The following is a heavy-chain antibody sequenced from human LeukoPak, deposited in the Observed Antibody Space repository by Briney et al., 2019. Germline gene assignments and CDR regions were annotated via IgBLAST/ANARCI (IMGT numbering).Heavy chain of an antibody. CDR1: GYTFTSYD. D-gene: IGHD6-13*01. Sequence: GASVKVSCKASGYTFTSYDINWVRQATGQGLEWMGWMNPNSGNTGYAQKFQGRVTMTRNTSLSTAYMELSSLRSEDTAVYYCARVGFSSWYLRAVGAHYYYMDVWGKGTTVTISS. CDR3: ARVGFSSWYLRAVGAHYYYMDV. V-gene: IGHV1-8*01. J-gene: IGHJ6*03. CDR2: MNPNSGNT.